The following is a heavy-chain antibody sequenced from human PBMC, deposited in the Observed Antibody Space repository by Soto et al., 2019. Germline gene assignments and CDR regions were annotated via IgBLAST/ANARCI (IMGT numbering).Heavy chain of an antibody. Sequence: ASVKVSCKASGYSFTNYAMHWVRQAPGQRLEWMGWINAGNGNAYYSQKFQGRVTITRDTSASTAHMELSSLRSEDTAVYYCARAPSGGSLDFWGQGTLVTVSS. D-gene: IGHD2-15*01. J-gene: IGHJ4*02. CDR3: ARAPSGGSLDF. V-gene: IGHV1-3*01. CDR1: GYSFTNYA. CDR2: INAGNGNA.